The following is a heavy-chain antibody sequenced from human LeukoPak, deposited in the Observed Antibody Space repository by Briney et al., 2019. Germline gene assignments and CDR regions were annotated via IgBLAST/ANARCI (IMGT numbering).Heavy chain of an antibody. V-gene: IGHV1-18*01. J-gene: IGHJ4*02. D-gene: IGHD6-19*01. CDR1: GYTFTNYG. CDR2: ISAYNGNT. Sequence: ASVKVSCKASGYTFTNYGISWVRQAPGQGLEWMGWISAYNGNTKYTQKLQGRVTMTSDTSTSTAYMELGNLRSDDTAVYYCARDEVPVAGTIDYWGRGTLVTVSS. CDR3: ARDEVPVAGTIDY.